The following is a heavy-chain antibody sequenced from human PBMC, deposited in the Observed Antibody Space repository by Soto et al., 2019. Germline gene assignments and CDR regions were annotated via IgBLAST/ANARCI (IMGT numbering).Heavy chain of an antibody. Sequence: PSETLSLTCTVSGGSISSSSYYWGWIRQPPGKGLEWIGSIYYSGSTYYNPSLKSRVTISVDTSKNQFSLKLSSVTAADTAVYYCVFYRILTGYSGNYSGQGTLVTVSS. CDR2: IYYSGST. J-gene: IGHJ4*02. CDR3: VFYRILTGYSGNY. D-gene: IGHD3-9*01. V-gene: IGHV4-39*01. CDR1: GGSISSSSYY.